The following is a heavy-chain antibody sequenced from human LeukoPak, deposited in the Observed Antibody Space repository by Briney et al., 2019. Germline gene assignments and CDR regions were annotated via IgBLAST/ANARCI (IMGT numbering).Heavy chain of an antibody. CDR1: GFPFSDYY. J-gene: IGHJ4*02. D-gene: IGHD3-3*01. CDR3: ARVVIIEDY. Sequence: GGSLRLSCAASGFPFSDYYMSWIRQAPGKGLEWVSYISSSGRTIYYADSVKGRFTISRDNAKSSLYLQMNSPRAEDTAVYYCARVVIIEDYWGQGTLVTVSS. CDR2: ISSSGRTI. V-gene: IGHV3-11*04.